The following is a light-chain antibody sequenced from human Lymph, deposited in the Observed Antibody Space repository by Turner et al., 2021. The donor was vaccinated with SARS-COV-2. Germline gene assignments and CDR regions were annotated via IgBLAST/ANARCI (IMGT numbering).Light chain of an antibody. CDR1: QNINVW. CDR3: QQGQTYPLT. Sequence: DIQMNQSPSSLSASLGDTITITCHASQNINVWLSWYQQKPGNIPKLLIYKASNLHTGVPSRFSGSGSGTGFTLTISSLQPEDTATYYCQQGQTYPLTFGAGTRLELK. J-gene: IGKJ4*02. CDR2: KAS. V-gene: IGKV1-33*01.